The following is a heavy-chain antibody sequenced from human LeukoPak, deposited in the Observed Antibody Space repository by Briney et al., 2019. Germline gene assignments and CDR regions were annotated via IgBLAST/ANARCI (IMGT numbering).Heavy chain of an antibody. V-gene: IGHV4-59*06. CDR1: GDSISSSYY. D-gene: IGHD3-22*01. CDR3: ARDVSSGYQAHYYYGMDV. J-gene: IGHJ6*02. CDR2: IYYSGSA. Sequence: PSETLSLTCTVSGDSISSSYYWSWIRQPAGKGLEWIGYIYYSGSAYYNPSLKSRVIISVDTSKNQFSLKVSSVTAADTAVYYCARDVSSGYQAHYYYGMDVWGQGTTVTVSS.